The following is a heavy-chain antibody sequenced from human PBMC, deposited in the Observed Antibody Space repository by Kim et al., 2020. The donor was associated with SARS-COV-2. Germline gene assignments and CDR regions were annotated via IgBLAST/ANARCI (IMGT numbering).Heavy chain of an antibody. CDR3: ARPQYFDTSAWQGDWYFDL. D-gene: IGHD3-22*01. Sequence: SETLSLTCTVSGGSISSSNYYWGWIRQPPGKGLEWIGSIYYSGSTYYNPSLKSRVTISVDTSKNQFSLKLTSVTATDTAVYYCARPQYFDTSAWQGDWYFDLWGRGTLVTVSS. CDR2: IYYSGST. J-gene: IGHJ2*01. V-gene: IGHV4-39*01. CDR1: GGSISSSNYY.